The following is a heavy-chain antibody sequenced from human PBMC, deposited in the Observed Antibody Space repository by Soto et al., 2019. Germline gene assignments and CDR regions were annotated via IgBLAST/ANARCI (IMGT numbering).Heavy chain of an antibody. Sequence: QVQLQESGPGLVKPSGTLSLTCAVSRGSISSSNWWSWVRQSPGKGLEWIGAMSHTGITNYSPSLKSRVTMSVDKSKNQFSLKLSSVTAADTAVYYCARESYNESNVGYFDLWGRGTLVSVSS. CDR3: ARESYNESNVGYFDL. D-gene: IGHD1-1*01. CDR2: MSHTGIT. CDR1: RGSISSSNW. J-gene: IGHJ2*01. V-gene: IGHV4-4*02.